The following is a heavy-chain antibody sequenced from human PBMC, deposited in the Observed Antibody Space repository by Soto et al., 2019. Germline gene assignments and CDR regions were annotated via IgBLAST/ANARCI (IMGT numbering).Heavy chain of an antibody. V-gene: IGHV3-11*06. J-gene: IGHJ4*02. Sequence: PGGSLRLSCAASGFTFSDYYMSWIRQAPGKGLEWVSYISSSSSYTNYADSVKGRFTISRDNAKNTLYLQMNSLRAEDTAVYYCARAEKHQYYYDSSGYYYDYWGQGTLVTVSS. CDR2: ISSSSSYT. CDR1: GFTFSDYY. D-gene: IGHD3-22*01. CDR3: ARAEKHQYYYDSSGYYYDY.